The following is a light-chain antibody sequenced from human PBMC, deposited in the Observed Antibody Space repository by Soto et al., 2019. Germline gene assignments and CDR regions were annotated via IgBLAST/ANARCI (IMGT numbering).Light chain of an antibody. CDR1: SSDIGAYNY. V-gene: IGLV2-8*01. CDR3: SSFTGSDNP. J-gene: IGLJ2*01. CDR2: EVS. Sequence: QSALTQPPSASGSPGQSVTISCTGTSSDIGAYNYVSWYQQYPGKAPKLIIYEVSQRPSGVPDCFSGSKSGNTASLTVSGLQLEDEADYYCSSFTGSDNPFGGGTKVTVL.